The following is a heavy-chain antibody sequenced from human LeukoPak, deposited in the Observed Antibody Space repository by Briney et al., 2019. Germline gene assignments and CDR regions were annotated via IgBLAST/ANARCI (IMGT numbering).Heavy chain of an antibody. CDR1: GGTFSSYA. D-gene: IGHD3-22*01. J-gene: IGHJ2*01. Sequence: ASVKVSCKASGGTFSSYAISWVRQAPGQGLEWMGGIIPIFGTANYAQKFQGRVTITTDESTSTAYMELSSLRSEDTAVYYCARTYYYDSSGYWGSWYFDLWGRGTLITVSS. V-gene: IGHV1-69*05. CDR3: ARTYYYDSSGYWGSWYFDL. CDR2: IIPIFGTA.